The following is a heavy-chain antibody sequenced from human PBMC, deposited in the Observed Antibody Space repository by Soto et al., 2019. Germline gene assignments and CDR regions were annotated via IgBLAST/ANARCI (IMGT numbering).Heavy chain of an antibody. CDR2: ISAYNGNT. D-gene: IGHD5-18*01. J-gene: IGHJ5*02. CDR3: ARTRWDTAMVYGDNWFDP. Sequence: QVQLVQSGAEVKKPGASVKVSCKASGYTFTSYGISWVRQAPGQGLEWMGWISAYNGNTNYAQKLQGRVTMTTDTSTSTAYMELRSLRSDDAAVYYCARTRWDTAMVYGDNWFDPWGQGTLVTVSS. V-gene: IGHV1-18*04. CDR1: GYTFTSYG.